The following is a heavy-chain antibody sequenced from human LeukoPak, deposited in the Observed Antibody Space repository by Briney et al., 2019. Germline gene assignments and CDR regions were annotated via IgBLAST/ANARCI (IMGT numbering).Heavy chain of an antibody. V-gene: IGHV3-23*01. CDR3: AKLQSDGLRTYYGMDV. D-gene: IGHD4-17*01. J-gene: IGHJ6*02. CDR1: GFTFSNYG. CDR2: TTGSGRTT. Sequence: GGSLRLSCAASGFTFSNYGLTWVRQAPGRGLEWVSATTGSGRTTYYADSVMGRFTISRDNSKNTLYLQMNSLRAEDTAVYYCAKLQSDGLRTYYGMDVWGQGTTVTVSS.